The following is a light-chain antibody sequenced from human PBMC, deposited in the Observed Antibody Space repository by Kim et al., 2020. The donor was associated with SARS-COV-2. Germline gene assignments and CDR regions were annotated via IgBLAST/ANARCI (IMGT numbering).Light chain of an antibody. J-gene: IGLJ2*01. CDR3: QVWDSGVI. V-gene: IGLV3-9*01. Sequence: SYELTQPLSVSVALGQTARITCGGNNIGSIDVYWYQQKPGQAPALVIYRNTNRPSGIPERFSGSNSGNTATLTISGALAEDEADFYCQVWDSGVIFGGGT. CDR2: RNT. CDR1: NIGSID.